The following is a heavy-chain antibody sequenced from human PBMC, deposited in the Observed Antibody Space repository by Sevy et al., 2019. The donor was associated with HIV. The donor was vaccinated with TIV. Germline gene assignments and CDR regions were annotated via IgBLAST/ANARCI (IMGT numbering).Heavy chain of an antibody. V-gene: IGHV3-30*18. Sequence: GGSLRLSCAAAGFTFSAYGMYWVRQAPGKGLEWVALISYDGSNKYYADSVRGRFAIARDNSKNTLYLEINSLRAEDTAVYYCAKDRYSSTWYFRVERSGFDVWVQGTMVTVSS. CDR2: ISYDGSNK. CDR3: AKDRYSSTWYFRVERSGFDV. D-gene: IGHD6-13*01. CDR1: GFTFSAYG. J-gene: IGHJ3*01.